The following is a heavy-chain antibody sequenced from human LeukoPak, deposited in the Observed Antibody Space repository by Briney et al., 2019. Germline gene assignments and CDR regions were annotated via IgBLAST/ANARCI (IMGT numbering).Heavy chain of an antibody. J-gene: IGHJ4*02. CDR2: ISSSGSTI. CDR1: GFTFSDYY. Sequence: GGSLRLSCAAPGFTFSDYYMSWIRQAPGKGLEWVSYISSSGSTIYYADSVKGRFTISRDNAKNSLYLQMNSLRAEDAAVYYCARHADYGGNSAVDYWGQGTLVTVSS. V-gene: IGHV3-11*01. CDR3: ARHADYGGNSAVDY. D-gene: IGHD4-23*01.